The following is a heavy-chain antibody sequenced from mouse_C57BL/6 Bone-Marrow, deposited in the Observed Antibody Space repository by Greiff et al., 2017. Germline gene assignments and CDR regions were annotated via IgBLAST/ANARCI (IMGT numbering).Heavy chain of an antibody. Sequence: EVQLQQSGGDLVKPGGSLKLSCAASGFTFSSYGMSWVRQTPDKRLEWVATISSGGSYTYYPDSVKGRFTISRDNAKNTLYLQMSSLKSEDTAMYYCARPITTVVASYYFDYWGQGTTLTVSS. CDR3: ARPITTVVASYYFDY. CDR1: GFTFSSYG. CDR2: ISSGGSYT. V-gene: IGHV5-6*01. D-gene: IGHD1-1*01. J-gene: IGHJ2*01.